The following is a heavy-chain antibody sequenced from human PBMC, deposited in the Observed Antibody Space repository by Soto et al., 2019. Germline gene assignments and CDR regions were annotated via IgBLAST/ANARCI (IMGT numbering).Heavy chain of an antibody. CDR1: GDSISSATHY. J-gene: IGHJ5*02. D-gene: IGHD5-12*01. CDR3: ARDNDPIYTGQPRAGWFDP. Sequence: KPSETLSLTCTVSGDSISSATHYWTWIRQHPGKGLEWIGYIYYNGGTFYNPSLNSRVTISVDTTKNQFSLKLTSMTAADTAVYYCARDNDPIYTGQPRAGWFDPWGQGTLFTV. CDR2: IYYNGGT. V-gene: IGHV4-30-4*01.